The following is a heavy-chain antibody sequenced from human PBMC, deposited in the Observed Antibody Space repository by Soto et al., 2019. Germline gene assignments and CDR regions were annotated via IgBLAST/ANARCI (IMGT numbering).Heavy chain of an antibody. CDR2: IRTYDGNA. D-gene: IGHD3-10*01. V-gene: IGHV1-18*01. CDR3: AIAYASQTYYGYYGMDV. Sequence: ASVKVSFKASGYTFNNYIIFWVRQAPGQGLEWMGRIRTYDGNAYYAQKFQGGVTMTADTSTSTAYMELRSLRLDDTAVYYCAIAYASQTYYGYYGMDVWGQGTTVTVSS. J-gene: IGHJ6*02. CDR1: GYTFNNYI.